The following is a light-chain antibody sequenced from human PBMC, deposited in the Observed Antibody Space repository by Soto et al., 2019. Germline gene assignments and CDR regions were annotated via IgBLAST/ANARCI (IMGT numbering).Light chain of an antibody. V-gene: IGKV3-15*01. CDR1: QSVSSN. Sequence: EIMMTQSPATLSVSPGERATLSCRASQSVSSNLAWYQQKPGQAPRLLIYGASTRATGVPARFSGSGSGTEFTLAISSLQSEDFADYYCQQYNDWWTFGQGTKVEVK. J-gene: IGKJ1*01. CDR3: QQYNDWWT. CDR2: GAS.